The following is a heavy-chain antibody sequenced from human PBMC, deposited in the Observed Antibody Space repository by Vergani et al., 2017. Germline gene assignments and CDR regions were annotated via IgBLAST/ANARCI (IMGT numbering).Heavy chain of an antibody. V-gene: IGHV1-2*02. CDR3: ARDLRAAAEYYYGMDV. D-gene: IGHD6-13*01. J-gene: IGHJ6*02. CDR2: INPNSGGT. CDR1: GYTFTGYY. Sequence: QVQLVQSGAEAKKPGASVKVSCKASGYTFTGYYMHWVRQAPGQGLEWIGWINPNSGGTNYAQKFQGRVTMTRDTSISTAYMELSRLRSDDTAVYYCARDLRAAAEYYYGMDVWGQGTTVTVSS.